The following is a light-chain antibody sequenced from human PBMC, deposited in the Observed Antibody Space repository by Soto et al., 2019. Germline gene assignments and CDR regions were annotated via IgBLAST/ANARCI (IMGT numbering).Light chain of an antibody. CDR2: EGS. V-gene: IGLV2-23*01. CDR3: CAYAGNSIYV. Sequence: QSVLTQPASVSGSPGQSITISCTATSSYVGTYNLVSWYQQHPGKAPKLMIYEGSKRPSGVSNRFSGSKSGNTASLTISGLQAEDEADYYCCAYAGNSIYVFGSGTKV. J-gene: IGLJ1*01. CDR1: SSYVGTYNL.